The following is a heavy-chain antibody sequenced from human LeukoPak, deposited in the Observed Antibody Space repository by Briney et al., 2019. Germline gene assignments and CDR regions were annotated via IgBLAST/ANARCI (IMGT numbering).Heavy chain of an antibody. J-gene: IGHJ4*02. D-gene: IGHD4-17*01. Sequence: PGGSLRLSCAASGFTFSSYWMSWVRQAPGKGLERVANIKQDVSEKYYVDSVKGRFTISRDNAKNSLYLQMNSLRAEDTAVYYCARELATVTSVFDYWGQGTLVTVSS. CDR1: GFTFSSYW. CDR2: IKQDVSEK. CDR3: ARELATVTSVFDY. V-gene: IGHV3-7*01.